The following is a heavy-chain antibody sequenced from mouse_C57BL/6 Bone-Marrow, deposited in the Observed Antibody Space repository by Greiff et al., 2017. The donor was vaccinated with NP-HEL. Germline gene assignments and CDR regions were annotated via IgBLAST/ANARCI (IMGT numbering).Heavy chain of an antibody. CDR1: GCTFTGYW. Sequence: QVQLQQSGAELMKPGASVKLSCKATGCTFTGYWIEWVKQRPGHGLEWIGEILPGSGSTNYNQKFKGKATLTVDKSSSTAYMQLSSLTSEDSAVYYCAILGSSYKGYFDVWGTGTTVTVSS. CDR2: ILPGSGST. CDR3: AILGSSYKGYFDV. D-gene: IGHD1-1*01. V-gene: IGHV1-9*01. J-gene: IGHJ1*03.